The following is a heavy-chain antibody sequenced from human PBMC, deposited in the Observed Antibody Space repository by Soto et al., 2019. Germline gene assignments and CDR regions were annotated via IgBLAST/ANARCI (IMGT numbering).Heavy chain of an antibody. Sequence: QVQLVESGGGVVQPGRSLRLSCAASGFTFSSYGMHWVRQAPGKGLEWVAVISYDGSNKYYADSVKGRFTISRDNSKNTLYLQMNSLRAEDTAVYYCAKAIAAAGTRLSYYYYYGMDVWGQGTTVTVSS. J-gene: IGHJ6*02. CDR2: ISYDGSNK. CDR3: AKAIAAAGTRLSYYYYYGMDV. V-gene: IGHV3-30*18. D-gene: IGHD6-13*01. CDR1: GFTFSSYG.